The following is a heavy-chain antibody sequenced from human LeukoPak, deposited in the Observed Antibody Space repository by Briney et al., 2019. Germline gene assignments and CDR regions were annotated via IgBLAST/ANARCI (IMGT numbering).Heavy chain of an antibody. J-gene: IGHJ4*02. Sequence: SETLSLTCAVYGGSFSGYYWSWIRQPPGKGLEWIGEINHSGSTNYNPSLKSRVTISVDTSKNQFSLKLSSVTAADTAVYYCARGEYYYDSSGFITFWGQGTLVTASS. V-gene: IGHV4-34*01. CDR2: INHSGST. CDR1: GGSFSGYY. CDR3: ARGEYYYDSSGFITF. D-gene: IGHD3-22*01.